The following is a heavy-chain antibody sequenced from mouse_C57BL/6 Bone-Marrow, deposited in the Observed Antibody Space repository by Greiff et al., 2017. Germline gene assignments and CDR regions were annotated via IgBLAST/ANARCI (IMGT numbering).Heavy chain of an antibody. CDR1: GYTFTSYW. CDR2: IYPSDSET. Sequence: QVQLQQPGAELVRPGSSVKLSCKASGYTFTSYWMDWVKQRPGQGLEWIGNIYPSDSETHYNQKFKDKATLTVDKSSSTAYMQLSSLTSEDSAVYYCARSGPYYSNYHFDYWGQGTTLTVSS. V-gene: IGHV1-61*01. D-gene: IGHD2-5*01. J-gene: IGHJ2*01. CDR3: ARSGPYYSNYHFDY.